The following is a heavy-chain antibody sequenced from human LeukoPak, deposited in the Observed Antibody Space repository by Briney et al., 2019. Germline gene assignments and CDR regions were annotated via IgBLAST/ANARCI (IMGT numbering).Heavy chain of an antibody. J-gene: IGHJ6*03. D-gene: IGHD2-2*01. CDR2: INPNSGVT. CDR1: GYAFTGYY. CDR3: ASELTETRYCSSTSCPTSMDV. V-gene: IGHV1-2*02. Sequence: ASVEVSCKASGYAFTGYYMHWVRQAPGQGLEWMGWINPNSGVTKYAQKFQGRVTMTRDTSISTAYMELSRLRSDDTAVYYCASELTETRYCSSTSCPTSMDVWGKGTTVTVSS.